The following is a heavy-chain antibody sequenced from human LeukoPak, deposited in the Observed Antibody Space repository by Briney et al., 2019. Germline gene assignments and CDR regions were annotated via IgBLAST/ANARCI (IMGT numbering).Heavy chain of an antibody. CDR1: GGTFSSYA. Sequence: GASVKVSCKASGGTFSSYAISWVRQAPGQGLEWMGGIIPIFGTANYAQKFQGRVTITADKSTSTAYMELSSLRSEDTAVYYCARGTAIAAAGTPLYWGQGTLVTVSS. CDR2: IIPIFGTA. V-gene: IGHV1-69*06. J-gene: IGHJ4*02. CDR3: ARGTAIAAAGTPLY. D-gene: IGHD6-13*01.